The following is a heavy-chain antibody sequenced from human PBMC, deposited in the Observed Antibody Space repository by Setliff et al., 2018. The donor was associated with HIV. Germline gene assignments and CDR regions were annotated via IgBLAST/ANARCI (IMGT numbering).Heavy chain of an antibody. CDR3: ALADSRGVAFDI. Sequence: SGPTLVNPTQTLTLTCTFSGFSVTTIGMRVSWIRQPPGEALEWLARIDWDDDKFYSTSLRTRLTVAKDASRNQVVLTMTNMDPVDTATYHCALADSRGVAFDIWGQGTMVTVSS. D-gene: IGHD3-22*01. CDR2: IDWDDDK. J-gene: IGHJ3*02. V-gene: IGHV2-70*04. CDR1: GFSVTTIGMR.